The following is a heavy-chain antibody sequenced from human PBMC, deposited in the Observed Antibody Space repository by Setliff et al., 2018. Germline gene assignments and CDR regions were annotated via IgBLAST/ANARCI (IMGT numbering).Heavy chain of an antibody. D-gene: IGHD3-22*01. CDR1: GGSISSSSHY. CDR2: IYYTGST. CDR3: ARRGLGSYYDGSDFLSFDY. V-gene: IGHV4-39*07. Sequence: SETLSLTCTVYGGSISSSSHYWGWIRQPPGKGLEWIGSIYYTGSTYYNPSLKSRVTMSVDTSKRQFSLKLGSATAADTAVYYCARRGLGSYYDGSDFLSFDYWGQGNLVTVSS. J-gene: IGHJ4*02.